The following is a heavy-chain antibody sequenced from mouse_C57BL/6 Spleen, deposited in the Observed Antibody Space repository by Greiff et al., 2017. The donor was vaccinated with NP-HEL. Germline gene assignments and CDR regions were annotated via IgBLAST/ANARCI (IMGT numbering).Heavy chain of an antibody. J-gene: IGHJ3*01. D-gene: IGHD1-1*01. CDR1: GYTFTEYT. Sequence: VQLQQSGAELVKPGASVKLSCKASGYTFTEYTIHWVKQRSGQGLEWIGWFYPGSGSIKYNEKFKDKATLTADKSSSTVYMELSRLTSEDSAVYFCARHEDSLYYYGSSYFAYWGQGTLVTVSA. V-gene: IGHV1-62-2*01. CDR2: FYPGSGSI. CDR3: ARHEDSLYYYGSSYFAY.